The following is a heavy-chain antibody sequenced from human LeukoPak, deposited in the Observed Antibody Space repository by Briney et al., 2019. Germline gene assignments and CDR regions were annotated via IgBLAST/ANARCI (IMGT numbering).Heavy chain of an antibody. J-gene: IGHJ3*02. CDR2: TSVSGDST. Sequence: GGSLRLSCAASGFTFASYVMSWVRQAPGKGLEWVSTTSVSGDSTYYTDSVKGRFTISRDNSKNTLYLQMSSLRAEDTAVYFCARDVEGGTFDIWGQGTTVTVSS. CDR1: GFTFASYV. V-gene: IGHV3-23*01. CDR3: ARDVEGGTFDI. D-gene: IGHD3-16*01.